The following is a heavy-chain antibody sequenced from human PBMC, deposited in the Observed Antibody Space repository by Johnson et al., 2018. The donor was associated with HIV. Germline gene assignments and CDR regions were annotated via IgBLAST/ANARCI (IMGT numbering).Heavy chain of an antibody. Sequence: QVQLVESGGGVVQPGRSLRLSCVTSGFIFSNYGMHWVRQAPGKGLEWVTLIWYDGSEKYYVDSVKGRFTISRDNSKNSLYLQMNSLRAEDTAVYYCARPRRGMATNRDAFDIWGQGTMVTVSS. CDR3: ARPRRGMATNRDAFDI. D-gene: IGHD5-24*01. CDR1: GFIFSNYG. CDR2: IWYDGSEK. V-gene: IGHV3-33*03. J-gene: IGHJ3*02.